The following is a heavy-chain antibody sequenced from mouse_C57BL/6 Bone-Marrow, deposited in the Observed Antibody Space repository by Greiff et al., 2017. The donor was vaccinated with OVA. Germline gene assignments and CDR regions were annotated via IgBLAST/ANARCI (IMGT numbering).Heavy chain of an antibody. CDR2: ISSGSSTI. CDR3: AGMAFDY. J-gene: IGHJ2*01. V-gene: IGHV5-17*01. CDR1: GFTFSDYG. Sequence: EVHLVESGGGLVKPGGSLKLSCAASGFTFSDYGMHWVRQAPEKGLEWVAYISSGSSTIYYADTVKGRFTISRDNAKNTLFLQMTSLGSEDTAMYYCAGMAFDYWGQGTTLTVSS.